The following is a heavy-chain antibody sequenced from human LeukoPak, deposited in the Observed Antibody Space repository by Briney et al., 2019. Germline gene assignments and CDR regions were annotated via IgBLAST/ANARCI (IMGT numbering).Heavy chain of an antibody. CDR3: ARDAGYSSSWVTGYYYGMDV. CDR2: IYYSGST. V-gene: IGHV4-59*01. Sequence: SETLSLTCTVSGGSISSYYWSWIRQPPGKGLEGIGYIYYSGSTNYNPSLKSRVTISVDTSKNQFSLKLSSVTAADTAVYYCARDAGYSSSWVTGYYYGMDVWGQGTTVTVSS. CDR1: GGSISSYY. D-gene: IGHD6-13*01. J-gene: IGHJ6*02.